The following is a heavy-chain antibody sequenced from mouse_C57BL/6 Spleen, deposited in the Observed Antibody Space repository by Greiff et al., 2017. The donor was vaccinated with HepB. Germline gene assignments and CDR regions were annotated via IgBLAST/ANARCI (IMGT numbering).Heavy chain of an antibody. J-gene: IGHJ4*01. CDR2: IHPNSGST. CDR1: GYTFTSYW. CDR3: ASVNLYAMDY. Sequence: QVQLKQSGAELVKPGASVKLSCKASGYTFTSYWMHWVKQRPGQGLEWIGMIHPNSGSTNYNEKFKSKATLTVDKSSSTAYMQLSSLTSEDSAVYYCASVNLYAMDYWGQGTSVTVSS. V-gene: IGHV1-64*01.